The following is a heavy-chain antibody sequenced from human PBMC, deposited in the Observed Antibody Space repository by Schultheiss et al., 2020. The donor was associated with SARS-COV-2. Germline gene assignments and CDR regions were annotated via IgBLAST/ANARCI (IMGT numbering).Heavy chain of an antibody. V-gene: IGHV4-59*08. CDR1: GGSISSYY. J-gene: IGHJ2*01. CDR2: INHSGST. Sequence: SETLSLTCTVSGGSISSYYWSWIRQPPGKGLEWIGEINHSGSTNYNPSLKSRVTISVDTSKNQFSLKLSSVTAADTAVYYCARTLGDGHWYFDLWGRGTLVTVSS. CDR3: ARTLGDGHWYFDL. D-gene: IGHD3-10*01.